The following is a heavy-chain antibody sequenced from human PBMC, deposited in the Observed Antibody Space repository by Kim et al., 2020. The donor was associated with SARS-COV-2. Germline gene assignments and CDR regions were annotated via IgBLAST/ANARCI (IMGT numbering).Heavy chain of an antibody. CDR2: ISAYNGNT. CDR3: ARDQGYSGSYYLGY. D-gene: IGHD1-26*01. J-gene: IGHJ4*02. V-gene: IGHV1-18*01. CDR1: GYTFSTNG. Sequence: ASVKVSCKVSGYTFSTNGFNWVRQAPGQGLEWMGWISAYNGNTNYAQKFQDRVTMTTDTSTNTVYMELRSLRSDDTAVYYCARDQGYSGSYYLGYWGQGTLVTVSS.